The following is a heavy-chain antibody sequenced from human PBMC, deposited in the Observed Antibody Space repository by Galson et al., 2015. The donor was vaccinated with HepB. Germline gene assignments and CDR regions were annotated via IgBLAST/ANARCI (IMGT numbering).Heavy chain of an antibody. CDR2: IKSKTDGGTT. V-gene: IGHV3-15*01. CDR1: GFTFSNAW. D-gene: IGHD3-10*01. Sequence: SLRLSCAASGFTFSNAWMSWVRQAPGKGLEWVGRIKSKTDGGTTDYAAPVKGRFTISRDDSKNTLYLQMNSLKTEDTAVYYCTTEHLLWFGEFHPVNWFDPWGQGALVTVSS. J-gene: IGHJ5*02. CDR3: TTEHLLWFGEFHPVNWFDP.